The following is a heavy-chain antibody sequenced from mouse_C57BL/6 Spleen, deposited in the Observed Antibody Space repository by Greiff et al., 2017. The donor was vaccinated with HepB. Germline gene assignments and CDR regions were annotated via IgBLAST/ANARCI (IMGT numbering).Heavy chain of an antibody. V-gene: IGHV1-76*01. J-gene: IGHJ4*01. D-gene: IGHD3-1*01. CDR1: GYTFTDYY. CDR2: IYPGSGNT. Sequence: QVQLKESGAELVRPGASVKLSCKASGYTFTDYYINWVKQRPGQGLEWIARIYPGSGNTYYNEKFKGKATLTAEKSSSTAYMQLSSLTSEDSAVYFCAMGLRGAMDYWGQGTSVTVSS. CDR3: AMGLRGAMDY.